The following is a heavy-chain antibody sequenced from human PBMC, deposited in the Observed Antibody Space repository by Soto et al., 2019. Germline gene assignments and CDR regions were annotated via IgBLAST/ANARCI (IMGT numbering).Heavy chain of an antibody. V-gene: IGHV3-23*01. Sequence: EVQLLESGGGLVQPGGSLRLSCAASGFTFSNYAMSWVRQAPGKGLEWVSSISGSGASTYYADSVKGRFTISRDKSKNTLYLQMNGLRAADTAIYYCATVLVAAGIGYWGQGTLVTVSS. CDR2: ISGSGAST. J-gene: IGHJ4*02. CDR1: GFTFSNYA. D-gene: IGHD6-13*01. CDR3: ATVLVAAGIGY.